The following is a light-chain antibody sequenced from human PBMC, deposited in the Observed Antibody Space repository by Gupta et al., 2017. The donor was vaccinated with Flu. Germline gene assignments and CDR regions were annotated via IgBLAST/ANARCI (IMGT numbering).Light chain of an antibody. CDR2: GNS. V-gene: IGLV1-40*01. CDR3: QSYDSSLSAYVV. CDR1: SSNIGAGYD. J-gene: IGLJ2*01. Sequence: TISCTGSSSNIGAGYDVHWYQQLPGTAPKLLIYGNSNRPSGVPDRFSGSKSGTSASLAITGLQAEDEADYDCQSYDSSLSAYVVFGGGTKLTVL.